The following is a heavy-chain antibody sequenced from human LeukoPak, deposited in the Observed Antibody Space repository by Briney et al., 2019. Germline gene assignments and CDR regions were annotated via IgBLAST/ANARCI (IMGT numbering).Heavy chain of an antibody. J-gene: IGHJ4*02. CDR1: GYSFTSYW. CDR2: MYSGESDT. V-gene: IGHV5-51*01. D-gene: IGHD3-3*01. CDR3: ARCYDFWSGYFDY. Sequence: GESLKTSWKGSGYSFTSYWIGWVRQMPGKGLEWMGIMYSGESDTRYSPSFQGRVPISVDKSMTPFYLPWSRLKASDTAMYYCARCYDFWSGYFDYWGQGTLVTVSS.